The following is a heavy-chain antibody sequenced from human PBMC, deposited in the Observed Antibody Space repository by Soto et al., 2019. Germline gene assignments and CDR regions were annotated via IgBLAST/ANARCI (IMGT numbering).Heavy chain of an antibody. CDR2: INPNSGGT. Sequence: ASVKVSCKASGYTFTGYYMHWVRQAPGQGLEWMGWINPNSGGTNYAQKFQGWVTMTRDTSISTAYMELSRLRSDDTAVYYCARDLSPLGVVIPYYYYGMDVWGQGTTVTVSS. J-gene: IGHJ6*02. CDR1: GYTFTGYY. V-gene: IGHV1-2*04. D-gene: IGHD3-22*01. CDR3: ARDLSPLGVVIPYYYYGMDV.